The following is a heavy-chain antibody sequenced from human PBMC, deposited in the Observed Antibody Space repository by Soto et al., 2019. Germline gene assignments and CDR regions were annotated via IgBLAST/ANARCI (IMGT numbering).Heavy chain of an antibody. CDR1: GFTFISYA. J-gene: IGHJ6*03. CDR2: LSGSGATT. V-gene: IGHV3-23*01. CDR3: AKGTGSYYYHYYMDV. Sequence: GGSLRLSCAASGFTFISYAMSWVRQAPGKGLEWVSGLSGSGATTYYAGSVKGRFTIPRGNSKNTLYLQMNSLRGEDTAVYYCAKGTGSYYYHYYMDVWGKGTTVTVSS.